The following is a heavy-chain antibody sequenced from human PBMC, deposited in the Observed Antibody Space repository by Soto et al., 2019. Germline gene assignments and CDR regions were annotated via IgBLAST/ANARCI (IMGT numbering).Heavy chain of an antibody. Sequence: GESLKISCKGSGYTFTSYWIGWVRQMPGKGLEWMGFIYPGDSDTRYSPSFQDQVTISADKSLSTAYLQWSSLKASDTAIYFCARHYLGAFDYWGQGTLVTV. CDR3: ARHYLGAFDY. CDR1: GYTFTSYW. J-gene: IGHJ4*02. CDR2: IYPGDSDT. D-gene: IGHD3-16*01. V-gene: IGHV5-51*01.